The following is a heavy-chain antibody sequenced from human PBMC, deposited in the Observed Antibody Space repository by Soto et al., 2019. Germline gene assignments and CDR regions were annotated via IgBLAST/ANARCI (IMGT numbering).Heavy chain of an antibody. V-gene: IGHV4-39*01. CDR3: ATSFSMGDYVPRVFDY. CDR2: IYYSGST. D-gene: IGHD4-17*01. J-gene: IGHJ4*02. CDR1: GGSISSSSYY. Sequence: PSETLSLTCTVSGGSISSSSYYWGWIRQPPGKGLEWIGSIYYSGSTYYNPSLKSRVTISVDTSKNQFSLKLSSVTAADTAVYYCATSFSMGDYVPRVFDYWGQGTLVTVSS.